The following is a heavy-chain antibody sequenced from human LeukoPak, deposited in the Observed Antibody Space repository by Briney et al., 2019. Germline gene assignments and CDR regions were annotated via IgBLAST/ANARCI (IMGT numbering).Heavy chain of an antibody. CDR3: VLGDTAMGNFDY. D-gene: IGHD5-18*01. CDR1: GGTFSSYA. V-gene: IGHV1-69*06. Sequence: SVKVSCKASGGTFSSYAISWVRQAPGQGLEWMGGIIPIFGTANYAQKFQGRVTITADKSTSTAYMELSSLRSEDTAVYYCVLGDTAMGNFDYWGQGTLVTVSS. J-gene: IGHJ4*02. CDR2: IIPIFGTA.